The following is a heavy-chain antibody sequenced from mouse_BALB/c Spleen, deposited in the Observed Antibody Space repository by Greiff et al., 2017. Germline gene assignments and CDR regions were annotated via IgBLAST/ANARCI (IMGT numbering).Heavy chain of an antibody. D-gene: IGHD1-3*01. J-gene: IGHJ2*01. CDR2: IYPGNSDT. V-gene: IGHV1-5*01. Sequence: VQLQQSGTVLARPGASVKMSCKASGYTFTSYWMHWVKQRPGQGLEWIGAIYPGNSDTSYNQKFKGKAKLTAVTSTSTAYMELSSLTNEDSAVYYCTRSTGRERKYYFDYWGQGTTLTVSS. CDR3: TRSTGRERKYYFDY. CDR1: GYTFTSYW.